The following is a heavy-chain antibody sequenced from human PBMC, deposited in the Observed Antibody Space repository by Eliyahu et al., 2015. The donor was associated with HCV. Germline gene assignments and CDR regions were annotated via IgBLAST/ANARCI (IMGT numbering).Heavy chain of an antibody. CDR3: ARAAPVAAPPRAGWFDP. J-gene: IGHJ5*02. CDR2: IWYDGSNK. D-gene: IGHD6-13*01. CDR1: GFTFSSYG. V-gene: IGHV3-33*01. Sequence: QVQLVESGGGVVQPGRSLRLSCAASGFTFSSYGMHWVRQAPGKGLEGVAVIWYDGSNKYYADSVKGRFTISRDNSKNTLYLQMNSLRAEDTAVYYCARAAPVAAPPRAGWFDPWGQGTLVTVSS.